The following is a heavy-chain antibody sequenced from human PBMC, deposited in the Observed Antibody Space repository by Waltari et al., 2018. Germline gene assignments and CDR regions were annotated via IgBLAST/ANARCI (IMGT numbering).Heavy chain of an antibody. V-gene: IGHV4-39*07. CDR1: GGSISSSSYY. J-gene: IGHJ5*02. CDR2: IYYSGST. Sequence: QLQLQESGPGLVKPSETLSLTCTVSGGSISSSSYYWGWIRQPPGKGLEWIGSIYYSGSTYYNPSLKSRVTISVDTSKNQFSLKLSSVTAADTAVYYCARDAYTIAVAAGRGWFDPWGQGTLVTVSS. CDR3: ARDAYTIAVAAGRGWFDP. D-gene: IGHD6-19*01.